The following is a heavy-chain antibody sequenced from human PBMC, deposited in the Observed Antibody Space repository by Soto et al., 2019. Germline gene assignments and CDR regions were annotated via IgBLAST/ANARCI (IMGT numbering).Heavy chain of an antibody. CDR3: ARGATIFGVAAYSYYEMEV. D-gene: IGHD3-3*01. Sequence: QVQLVQSGAEVKKPGSSVKVSCRASGGTFSNYAISWVRQAPGQGLEWMGGIVPAFGTPNYAQNLQGRITLNADEYTHTVYMDLSSLRSEDTAVYYCARGATIFGVAAYSYYEMEVWGQGTTVTVSS. V-gene: IGHV1-69*01. CDR2: IVPAFGTP. J-gene: IGHJ6*02. CDR1: GGTFSNYA.